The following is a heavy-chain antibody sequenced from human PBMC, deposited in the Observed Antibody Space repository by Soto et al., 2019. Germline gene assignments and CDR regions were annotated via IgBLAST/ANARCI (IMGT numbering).Heavy chain of an antibody. CDR3: ARAGYYGSGSITIYYFDY. Sequence: SETLSLTCTVSGGSISSYYWSWIRQPPGKGLEWIGYIYYSGSTNYNPSLKSRVTISVDTSKNQFSLKLSSVTAADTAVYYCARAGYYGSGSITIYYFDYWGQGTLVTVSS. D-gene: IGHD3-10*01. CDR2: IYYSGST. J-gene: IGHJ4*02. V-gene: IGHV4-59*01. CDR1: GGSISSYY.